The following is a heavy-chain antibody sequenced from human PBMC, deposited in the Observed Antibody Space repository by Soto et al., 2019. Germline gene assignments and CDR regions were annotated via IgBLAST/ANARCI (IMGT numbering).Heavy chain of an antibody. Sequence: SETLSLTCSASGGSISSYYWSWIRQPPGKGLEWIGYIYYSGSTNYNPSLKSRVTISVDTSKNQFSLKLSSVTAADTAVYYCARLTTTRRNFDYWGQGTLVTVSS. CDR2: IYYSGST. V-gene: IGHV4-59*08. CDR3: ARLTTTRRNFDY. D-gene: IGHD3-22*01. CDR1: GGSISSYY. J-gene: IGHJ4*02.